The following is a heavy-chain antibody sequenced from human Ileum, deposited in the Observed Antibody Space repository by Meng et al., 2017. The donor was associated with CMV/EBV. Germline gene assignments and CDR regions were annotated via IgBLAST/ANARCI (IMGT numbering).Heavy chain of an antibody. CDR1: GGSISSYY. Sequence: QVQLQESGPGLVKPSETLSLTCTVSGGSISSYYWSWIRQPAGKGLEWIGRFYSSDTYNYHPSLDSRVTMSLDTSKNQFSLNLRSVTAADTATYYCARGPGASTREGFDYWGLGTLVTVSS. CDR2: FYSSDTY. D-gene: IGHD1-26*01. J-gene: IGHJ4*02. CDR3: ARGPGASTREGFDY. V-gene: IGHV4-4*07.